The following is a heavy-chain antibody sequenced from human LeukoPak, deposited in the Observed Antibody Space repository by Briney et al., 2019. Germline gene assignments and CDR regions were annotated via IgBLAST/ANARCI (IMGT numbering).Heavy chain of an antibody. CDR1: GDSVSSTNAA. CDR2: TYFMSRWIN. V-gene: IGHV6-1*01. J-gene: IGHJ3*02. Sequence: SQTLSLTFAISGDSVSSTNAAWGWIRQSPSRGLEGLGRTYFMSRWINDHAISLKSRIRINPDTSKNKFSLQLSSVTPEDTAIYYCDRWGHQQAPFDIWGEGTMVSVSS. CDR3: DRWGHQQAPFDI. D-gene: IGHD3-16*01.